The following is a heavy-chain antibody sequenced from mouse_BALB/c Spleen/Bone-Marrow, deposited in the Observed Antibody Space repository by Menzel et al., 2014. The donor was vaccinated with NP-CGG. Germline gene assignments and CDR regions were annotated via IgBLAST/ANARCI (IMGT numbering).Heavy chain of an antibody. D-gene: IGHD2-3*01. V-gene: IGHV1-14*01. Sequence: EVKLMESGPELVKPGASVKMSCKASGYTFTSYIMHWVKQKPGQGLEWIGYINPYNDGTKYNEKFKGKATLTPDKSSSTAYMELSRLTSEDSAVYYCARRWLPYAMDYWGQGTSVTVSS. CDR3: ARRWLPYAMDY. CDR1: GYTFTSYI. CDR2: INPYNDGT. J-gene: IGHJ4*01.